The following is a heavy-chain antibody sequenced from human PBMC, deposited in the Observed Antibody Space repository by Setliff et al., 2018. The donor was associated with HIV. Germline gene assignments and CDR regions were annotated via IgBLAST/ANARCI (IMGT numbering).Heavy chain of an antibody. Sequence: PSETLSLTCNVSGGSISNSNYFWGWIRQPPGKGLEWIGSIYHSGSTNYNPSLKSRVTISVDKFKNQFSLKLSSVTAADTAVYYCARDIRGVKGIDYWGQGTLVTVSS. D-gene: IGHD3-10*01. V-gene: IGHV4-39*07. J-gene: IGHJ4*02. CDR2: IYHSGST. CDR1: GGSISNSNYF. CDR3: ARDIRGVKGIDY.